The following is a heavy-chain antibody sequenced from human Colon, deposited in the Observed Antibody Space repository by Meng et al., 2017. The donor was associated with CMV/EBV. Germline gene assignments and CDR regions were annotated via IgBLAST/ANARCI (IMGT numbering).Heavy chain of an antibody. CDR3: AREARYYDSSGTSSAMDF. Sequence: GESLKISCAVSGISISFYSVQWVRQAPGKGLEWVSFIKTSGTIAYYADPVRGRFTISRDNAKNSLYLQMNSLRVEDTAVYYCAREARYYDSSGTSSAMDFWGQGTTVTVSS. D-gene: IGHD3-22*01. CDR2: IKTSGTIA. J-gene: IGHJ6*02. CDR1: GISISFYS. V-gene: IGHV3-21*01.